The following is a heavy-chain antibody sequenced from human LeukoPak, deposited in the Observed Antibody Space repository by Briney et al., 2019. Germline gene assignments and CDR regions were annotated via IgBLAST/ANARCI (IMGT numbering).Heavy chain of an antibody. CDR1: GGSFSSDSYY. D-gene: IGHD3-22*01. CDR3: ARDSITTWYGQDY. Sequence: PSQTLSLTCTVSGGSFSSDSYYWTWIRQPAGRGLEWIGRIQPSGSTNYNPSLKSRITISIHTSQNQFSLKLSSVTAADTALYYCARDSITTWYGQDYWGQGTLVTVSS. J-gene: IGHJ4*02. CDR2: IQPSGST. V-gene: IGHV4-61*02.